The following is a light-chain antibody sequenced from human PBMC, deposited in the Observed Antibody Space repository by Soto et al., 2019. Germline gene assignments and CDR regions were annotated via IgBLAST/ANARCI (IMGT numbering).Light chain of an antibody. Sequence: QSVVTQPPSVSPAPGQKVTISCSGSNSNIGNSYVYWYQQFPGAAPKLLMYENAKRASGIPDRFSGSKSGAAATLAITGIQTGDEADYYCGTWDSGLSGFVFGTWSNVTDL. CDR1: NSNIGNSY. V-gene: IGLV1-51*02. CDR3: GTWDSGLSGFV. CDR2: ENA. J-gene: IGLJ1*01.